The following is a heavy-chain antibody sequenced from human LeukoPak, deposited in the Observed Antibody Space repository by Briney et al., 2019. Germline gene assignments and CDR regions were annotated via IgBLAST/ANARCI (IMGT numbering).Heavy chain of an antibody. CDR2: ISGTGDST. J-gene: IGHJ4*02. D-gene: IGHD2-2*01. CDR1: GFTLTSYA. CDR3: ARDFRPQYCSSSTCYEDH. V-gene: IGHV3-23*01. Sequence: TGGSLRLSCAASGFTLTSYAMSWVRLAPGKGLEWVSGISGTGDSTYYADSVRGRFTISRDTSKNTLSLQMNTLRVEDTAIYYCARDFRPQYCSSSTCYEDHWGQGTLVTVSS.